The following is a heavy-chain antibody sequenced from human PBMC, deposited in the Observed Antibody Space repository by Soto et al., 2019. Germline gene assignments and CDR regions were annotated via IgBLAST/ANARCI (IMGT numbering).Heavy chain of an antibody. CDR1: NLYVREYF. CDR2: ITRSGST. CDR3: ATGDELDY. Sequence: QVQPQLWGPGLLKPSETLSLNCGVFNLYVREYFWTWIRQPPGKGLEWLGEITRSGSTNYKPSLKSRLTSALDTSKNHCSLRRTSGSAAGTYVYYCATGDELDYWGQGALVTVSS. V-gene: IGHV4-34*02. J-gene: IGHJ4*02.